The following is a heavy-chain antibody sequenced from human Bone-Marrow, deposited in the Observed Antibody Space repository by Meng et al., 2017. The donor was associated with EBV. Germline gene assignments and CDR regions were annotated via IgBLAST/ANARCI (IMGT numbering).Heavy chain of an antibody. J-gene: IGHJ4*02. V-gene: IGHV1-8*01. CDR3: ARGDPYDFWSGYYLNY. Sequence: QVRLVQSWSEGKKPRASVKVSCKASGYTFTSYDINWVRQATGQGLEWMGWMNPNSGNTGYAQKFQGRVTMTRNTSISTAYMELSSLRSEDTAVYYCARGDPYDFWSGYYLNYWGQGTLVTVSS. CDR2: MNPNSGNT. D-gene: IGHD3-3*01. CDR1: GYTFTSYD.